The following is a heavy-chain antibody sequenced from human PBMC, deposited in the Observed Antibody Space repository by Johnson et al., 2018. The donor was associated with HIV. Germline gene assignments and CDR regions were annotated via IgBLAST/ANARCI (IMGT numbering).Heavy chain of an antibody. CDR3: ANLYSSSSDAFDI. V-gene: IGHV3-7*03. Sequence: QLVESGGGVVQPGRSLRLSCAASGFTFSSYWMSWVRQAPGKGLAWVANIKHDGSEKYYADSVKGRFTISRDNAKSSLYLQMNSLRAEDTALYYCANLYSSSSDAFDIWGQGTMVTVSS. CDR2: IKHDGSEK. CDR1: GFTFSSYW. D-gene: IGHD6-6*01. J-gene: IGHJ3*02.